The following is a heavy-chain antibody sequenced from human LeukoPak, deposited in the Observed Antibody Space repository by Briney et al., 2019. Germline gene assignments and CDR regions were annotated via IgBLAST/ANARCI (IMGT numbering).Heavy chain of an antibody. CDR2: IKQDGSEK. CDR1: GFTFSSYW. CDR3: AGSTYYYDRSGYG. V-gene: IGHV3-7*01. D-gene: IGHD3-22*01. J-gene: IGHJ4*02. Sequence: PGGSLRLSCAASGFTFSSYWMSWVRQAPGKGLEWVANIKQDGSEKYYVDSVKGRFTISRDNAKNSLYLQMNSLRAEDTAVYYCAGSTYYYDRSGYGWGQGTLVTVSS.